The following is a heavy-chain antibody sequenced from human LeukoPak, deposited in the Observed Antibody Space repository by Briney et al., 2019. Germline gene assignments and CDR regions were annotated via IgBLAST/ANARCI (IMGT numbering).Heavy chain of an antibody. CDR3: ARENYYGSGSYSDAFDI. V-gene: IGHV3-23*01. CDR1: GFTFSSYA. D-gene: IGHD3-10*01. CDR2: ISGSGGST. J-gene: IGHJ3*02. Sequence: GGSLRLSCAASGFTFSSYAMSWVRQAPGKGLEWVSAISGSGGSTYYADSVKGRFTISRDNSKNTLYLQMNSLRAEDTAVYYCARENYYGSGSYSDAFDIWGQGTMVTVSS.